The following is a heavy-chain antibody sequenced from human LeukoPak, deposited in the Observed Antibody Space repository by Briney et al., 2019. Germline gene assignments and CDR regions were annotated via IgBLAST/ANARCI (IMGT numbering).Heavy chain of an antibody. CDR3: TTQFFSSLYV. CDR1: GFTFSSYS. V-gene: IGHV3-15*01. Sequence: AGGSLRLSCAASGFTFSSYSMNWVRQAPGKGLEWVGRIKSKTDGGTTDYAAPVKDRFTISRDDSKNTLYLQMNSLTIEDTAVYYCTTQFFSSLYVWGQGTLVTVSS. D-gene: IGHD6-13*01. J-gene: IGHJ4*02. CDR2: IKSKTDGGTT.